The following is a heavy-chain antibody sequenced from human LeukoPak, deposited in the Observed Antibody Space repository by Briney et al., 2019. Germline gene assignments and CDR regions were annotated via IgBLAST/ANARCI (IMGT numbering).Heavy chain of an antibody. V-gene: IGHV1-18*01. CDR1: GYTFNSYG. CDR3: ARSRGGSYTFDY. J-gene: IGHJ4*02. D-gene: IGHD1-26*01. CDR2: ISAYNGDT. Sequence: ASVKVSCKTSGYTFNSYGISWVRQAPGQGLEWMGWISAYNGDTHFAEKLQGRVTMTTDTSTSTAHMELRSLRSDDTAVYYCARSRGGSYTFDYWGQGTLVTVSS.